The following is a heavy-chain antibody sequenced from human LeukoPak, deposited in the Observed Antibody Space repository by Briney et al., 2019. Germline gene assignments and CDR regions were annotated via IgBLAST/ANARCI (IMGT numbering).Heavy chain of an antibody. CDR3: ARARGVIIPAADAFDI. D-gene: IGHD2-2*01. Sequence: ASVKVSCKASGYTFTSYGISWVRQAPGQGLEWMGWISAYNGNTNYAQKLQGRVTMTTDTSTSTAYMELRSLRSDDTAVYFCARARGVIIPAADAFDIWGQGTMVTVSS. CDR2: ISAYNGNT. CDR1: GYTFTSYG. J-gene: IGHJ3*02. V-gene: IGHV1-18*01.